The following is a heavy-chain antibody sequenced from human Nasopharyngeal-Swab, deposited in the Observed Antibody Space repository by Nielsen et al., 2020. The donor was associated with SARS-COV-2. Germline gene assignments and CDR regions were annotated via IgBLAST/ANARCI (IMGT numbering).Heavy chain of an antibody. V-gene: IGHV3-30*03. CDR3: ARRPRIVVTATGYYFDY. CDR2: ISYDGSNK. J-gene: IGHJ4*02. CDR1: GFTFSSYG. D-gene: IGHD6-19*01. Sequence: GESLKISCAASGFTFSSYGMHWVRQAPGKGLEWVAVISYDGSNKYYADSVKGRFTISRDNSKNTLYLQMSSLRAEDTAVYYCARRPRIVVTATGYYFDYWGQGALVTVSS.